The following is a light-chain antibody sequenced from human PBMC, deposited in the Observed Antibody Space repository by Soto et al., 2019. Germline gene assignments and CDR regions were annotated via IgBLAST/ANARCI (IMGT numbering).Light chain of an antibody. CDR3: QQYGSSGT. J-gene: IGKJ1*01. V-gene: IGKV3-20*01. CDR1: QSVSNNY. CDR2: GAS. Sequence: ALTQSPATLSVSPGERATLSCRASQSVSNNYLAWYQQKPGQAPRLLIYGASNRATGIPDRFSGSGSGTDFTLTISRLEPEDFAVYYCQQYGSSGTVGQGTKVDIK.